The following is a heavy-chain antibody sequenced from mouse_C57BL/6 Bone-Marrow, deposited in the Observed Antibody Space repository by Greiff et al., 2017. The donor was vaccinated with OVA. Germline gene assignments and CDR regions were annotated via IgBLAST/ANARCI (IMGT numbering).Heavy chain of an antibody. V-gene: IGHV5-4*01. CDR2: ISDGGSYT. CDR3: AREGGGFDY. J-gene: IGHJ2*01. CDR1: GFTFSRYA. Sequence: EVQGVESGGGLVKPGGSLKLSCAASGFTFSRYAMSWVRPTPEKRLEWVATISDGGSYTYYPDNVKGRFTISRDNAKNNLYLQRSHLKSEDTAMYYCAREGGGFDYWGQGTTLTVSS.